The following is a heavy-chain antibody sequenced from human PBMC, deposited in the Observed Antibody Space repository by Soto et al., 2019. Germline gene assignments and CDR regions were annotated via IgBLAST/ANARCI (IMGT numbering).Heavy chain of an antibody. D-gene: IGHD3-10*01. CDR2: SYYSGST. Sequence: QVQLQESGPGLVKPSQTLSLTCTVSGGSISSGDYYWSWIRQPPGKGLDWIGYSYYSGSTYYNPSLKSRVTMSIATSKNQYSLKLNSVTAADTAVYYCARAKPSRGSGSYLGDAFDVWGQGTMVTVSS. V-gene: IGHV4-30-4*01. CDR3: ARAKPSRGSGSYLGDAFDV. CDR1: GGSISSGDYY. J-gene: IGHJ3*01.